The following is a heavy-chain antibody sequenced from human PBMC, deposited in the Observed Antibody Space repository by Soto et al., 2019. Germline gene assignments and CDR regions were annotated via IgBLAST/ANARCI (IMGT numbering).Heavy chain of an antibody. J-gene: IGHJ4*02. CDR1: GDSVDSGSNF. CDR3: ARVDTSMVNYFDY. Sequence: TPALRCKVSGDSVDSGSNFWTLFRQEAGKGLEGIGYSHYSGSAFYNPSLKSRVSISVDTSKIQFSRKLSYVTAADTAVYYCARVDTSMVNYFDYWGQGALVT. V-gene: IGHV4-31*03. D-gene: IGHD5-18*01. CDR2: SHYSGSA.